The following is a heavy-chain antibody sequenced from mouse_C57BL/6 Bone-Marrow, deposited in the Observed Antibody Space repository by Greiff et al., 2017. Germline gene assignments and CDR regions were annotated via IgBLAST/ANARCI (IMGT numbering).Heavy chain of an antibody. CDR3: ARKVYYGSSYYAMDY. V-gene: IGHV1-81*01. Sequence: QVHVKQSGAELARPGASVTLSCKASGYTFTSYGISWVKQRTGQGLEWIGEIYPRSGNTYYNEKFKGKATLTADKSSSTAYMELRSLTSEDSAVYFCARKVYYGSSYYAMDYWGQGTSGTVSS. CDR2: IYPRSGNT. D-gene: IGHD1-1*01. J-gene: IGHJ4*01. CDR1: GYTFTSYG.